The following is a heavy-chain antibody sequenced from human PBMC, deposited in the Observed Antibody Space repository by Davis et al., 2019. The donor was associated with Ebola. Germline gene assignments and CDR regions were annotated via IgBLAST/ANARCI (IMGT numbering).Heavy chain of an antibody. Sequence: PGGSLRLSCAASGFTFSAYAMTWVRQAPGKGLEWVSGISSGSDNTYYADSVKGRFTISRDNSKNTLYLQMNSLRAEDTAVYYCAREVRPGDAFDIWGQGTMVTVSS. V-gene: IGHV3-23*01. CDR1: GFTFSAYA. J-gene: IGHJ3*02. CDR2: ISSGSDNT. CDR3: AREVRPGDAFDI.